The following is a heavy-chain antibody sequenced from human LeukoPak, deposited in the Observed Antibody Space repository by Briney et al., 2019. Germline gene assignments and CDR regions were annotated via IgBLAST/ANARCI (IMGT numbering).Heavy chain of an antibody. J-gene: IGHJ4*02. CDR1: GGSMSSSSHY. CDR3: ARLAAGTWSYDY. D-gene: IGHD6-25*01. Sequence: SETLSLTCSVSGGSMSSSSHYWGWVRQPPGKELQWIGSLYYSGRTFYTPSLESRVTMSIDTSNNQFSLRMSSVTATDTAVYYCARLAAGTWSYDYWGQGSLVTVSS. V-gene: IGHV4-39*01. CDR2: LYYSGRT.